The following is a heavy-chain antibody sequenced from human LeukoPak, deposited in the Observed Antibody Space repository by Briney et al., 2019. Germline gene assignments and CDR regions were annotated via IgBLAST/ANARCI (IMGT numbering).Heavy chain of an antibody. J-gene: IGHJ4*02. CDR2: ISSSGSTI. D-gene: IGHD3-10*01. V-gene: IGHV3-48*01. CDR3: ARDLIPSLVRGNGVDY. Sequence: GGSLRLSCAASGFTFSSYSMNWVRQAPGKGLEWVSYISSSGSTIYYADSVKGRFTISRDNAKNSLYLQMNSLRAEDTAVYYCARDLIPSLVRGNGVDYWGQGTLVTVSS. CDR1: GFTFSSYS.